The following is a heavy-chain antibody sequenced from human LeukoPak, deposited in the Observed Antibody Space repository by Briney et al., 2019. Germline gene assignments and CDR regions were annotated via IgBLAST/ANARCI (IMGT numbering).Heavy chain of an antibody. Sequence: SETLSLTCAVYGGSFSGYYWSWIRQPPGKGLEWIGEINHSGSTNYNPSLKSRVTISVDTSKNQFSLKLSPVTAADTAVYYCARGGLQYPFFNWGQGTLVTVSS. D-gene: IGHD4-11*01. V-gene: IGHV4-34*01. CDR1: GGSFSGYY. CDR3: ARGGLQYPFFN. CDR2: INHSGST. J-gene: IGHJ4*02.